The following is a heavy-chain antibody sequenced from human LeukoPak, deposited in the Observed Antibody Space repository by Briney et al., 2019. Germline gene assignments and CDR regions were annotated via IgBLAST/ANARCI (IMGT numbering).Heavy chain of an antibody. CDR3: AKEGVSVAGYFDY. Sequence: GGSLRLSCAASGFTFDDYGMSRVRQAPGKGLEWVSGINWNGGSTGYADSVQGRFTISRDNVKNSLYLQMNSLRAEDTALYYCAKEGVSVAGYFDYWGQGTLVTVSS. J-gene: IGHJ4*02. V-gene: IGHV3-20*04. D-gene: IGHD6-19*01. CDR2: INWNGGST. CDR1: GFTFDDYG.